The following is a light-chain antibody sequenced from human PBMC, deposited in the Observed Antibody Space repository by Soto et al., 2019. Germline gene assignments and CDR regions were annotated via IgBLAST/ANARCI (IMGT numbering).Light chain of an antibody. V-gene: IGLV2-14*03. CDR2: EVS. J-gene: IGLJ1*01. CDR3: SSHTSSNTRI. CDR1: SSDIGAYDY. Sequence: QSVLTQPASVSGSPGQSIAISCTGTSSDIGAYDYVSWYQQHPDKAPKLMIYEVSNRPSGVCNRFSGSKSVNTATLTISGLQAEDEADYYCSSHTSSNTRIFGTGTKVTVL.